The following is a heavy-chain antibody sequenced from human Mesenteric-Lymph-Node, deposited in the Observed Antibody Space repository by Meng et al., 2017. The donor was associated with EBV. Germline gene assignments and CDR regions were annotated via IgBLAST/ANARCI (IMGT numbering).Heavy chain of an antibody. Sequence: PPQDSAPVRVEPPTTLPHTVSFSGGPICSSNYAWGWTRLPPGKGLEWIGIIDYSRGVYYNLSLKSRATVSVDTSKNQFSLRLSSVTAADTAVYYSASHREGAGFEPIDYWGQGTLVTVSS. D-gene: IGHD3-9*01. CDR2: IDYSRGV. J-gene: IGHJ4*02. CDR1: GGPICSSNYA. V-gene: IGHV4-39*01. CDR3: ASHREGAGFEPIDY.